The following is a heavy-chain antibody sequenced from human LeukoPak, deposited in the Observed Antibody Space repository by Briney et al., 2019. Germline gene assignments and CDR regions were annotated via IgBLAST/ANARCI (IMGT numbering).Heavy chain of an antibody. CDR1: GFTFSSYS. V-gene: IGHV3-21*01. Sequence: GGSLRLSCAASGFTFSSYSMNWVRQAPGKGLEWVSPISSSSSYIYYADSVKGRFTISRDNTKNSLYLQMNSLRAEDTAVYYCASGTQLWLEVYWGQGTLVTVSS. D-gene: IGHD5-18*01. J-gene: IGHJ4*02. CDR3: ASGTQLWLEVY. CDR2: ISSSSSYI.